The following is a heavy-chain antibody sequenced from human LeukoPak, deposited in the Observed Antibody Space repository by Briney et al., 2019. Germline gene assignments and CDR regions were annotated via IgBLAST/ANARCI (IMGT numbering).Heavy chain of an antibody. CDR2: MYHSGNT. Sequence: KSSETLSLTCAVSGGSISSNNWWSWVRQAPGKGLEWIGEMYHSGNTNYNPSLKSRVTISVDKSKNQFSLRLTSVTAADTAVYYCARDVGARLPGYWGQGTLVTVSP. J-gene: IGHJ4*02. V-gene: IGHV4-4*02. CDR1: GGSISSNNW. CDR3: ARDVGARLPGY. D-gene: IGHD6-6*01.